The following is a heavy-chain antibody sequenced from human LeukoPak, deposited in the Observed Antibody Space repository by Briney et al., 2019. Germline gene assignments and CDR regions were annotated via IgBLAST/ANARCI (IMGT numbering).Heavy chain of an antibody. D-gene: IGHD3-3*01. J-gene: IGHJ2*01. V-gene: IGHV1-24*01. CDR2: FDPEDGET. CDR1: GYTLTELS. CDR3: ATWLRFLEWSGSYWYFDL. Sequence: WASVKVSCKVSGYTLTELSMHWVRQAPGKGLEWMGGFDPEDGETIYAQKFQGRVTMTEDTSTDTAYMELSSLRSEDTAVYCCATWLRFLEWSGSYWYFDLWGRGTLVTVSS.